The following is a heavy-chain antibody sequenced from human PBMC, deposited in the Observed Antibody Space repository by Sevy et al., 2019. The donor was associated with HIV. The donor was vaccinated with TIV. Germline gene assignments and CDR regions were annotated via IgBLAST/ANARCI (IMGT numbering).Heavy chain of an antibody. Sequence: SETLSLTCTVSGGSISSGSYYWSWIRQPAGKGLEWVGRIYTSGSTNYNPSLKSRVTISVDTSKNQFSLKLSSVTAADTAGYYCARDGRRSYYMDVWGKGTTVTVSS. V-gene: IGHV4-61*02. CDR2: IYTSGST. D-gene: IGHD1-26*01. CDR1: GGSISSGSYY. CDR3: ARDGRRSYYMDV. J-gene: IGHJ6*03.